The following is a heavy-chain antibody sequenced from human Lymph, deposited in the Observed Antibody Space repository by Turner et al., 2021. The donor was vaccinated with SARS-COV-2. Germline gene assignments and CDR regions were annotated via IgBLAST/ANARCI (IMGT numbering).Heavy chain of an antibody. CDR3: AKEWAGTYCASFDY. V-gene: IGHV3-9*01. CDR1: GFTFDDYA. D-gene: IGHD1-1*01. Sequence: EVQLVESGGGLVQPGRSLRLSCAASGFTFDDYAMHWVRGAPGKGLGWVSGINWSGGRIAKADSENGQFTITRDNHKNNKKLQMKSLRAEDTDFDDCAKEWAGTYCASFDYWGQGTLVTVSS. J-gene: IGHJ4*02. CDR2: INWSGGRI.